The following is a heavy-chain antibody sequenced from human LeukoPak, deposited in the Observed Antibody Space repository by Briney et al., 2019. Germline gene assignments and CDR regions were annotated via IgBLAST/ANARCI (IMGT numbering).Heavy chain of an antibody. CDR2: IYSGGST. V-gene: IGHV3-66*01. J-gene: IGHJ6*02. Sequence: GGSLRLSCAAPGFTVSSNYMSWVCQGPRQGLEWVSVIYSGGSTYYADSVKGRFTISRDNSKNTLYLQMNSLRAEDTAVYYCAKWAGGMDVWGQGTTVTVSS. CDR3: AKWAGGMDV. D-gene: IGHD2-8*01. CDR1: GFTVSSNY.